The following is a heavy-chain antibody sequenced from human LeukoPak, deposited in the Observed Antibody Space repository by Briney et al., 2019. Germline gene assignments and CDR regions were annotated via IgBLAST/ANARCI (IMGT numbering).Heavy chain of an antibody. Sequence: PSETLSLTCAVYGGSFSGYCWSWIRQPPGKGLEWIGEINHSGSTNYNPSLKSRVTISVDTSKNQFSLKLSSVTAADTAVYYCARGLGRGSPPRLWAKNWFDPWGQGTLVTVSS. J-gene: IGHJ5*02. CDR3: ARGLGRGSPPRLWAKNWFDP. CDR1: GGSFSGYC. V-gene: IGHV4-34*01. CDR2: INHSGST. D-gene: IGHD2-15*01.